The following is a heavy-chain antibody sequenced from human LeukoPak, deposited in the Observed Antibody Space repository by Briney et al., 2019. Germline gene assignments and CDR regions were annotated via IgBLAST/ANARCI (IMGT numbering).Heavy chain of an antibody. Sequence: SVKVSCKASGGTFSSYAISWVRQAPGQGLEWMGGIIPIFGTANYAQKFQGRVTITTDESTSTAYMELSSLRSEDTAVYYCAMEPNGSGSSMDYWGQGTLVTVSS. D-gene: IGHD3-10*01. J-gene: IGHJ4*02. CDR1: GGTFSSYA. V-gene: IGHV1-69*05. CDR3: AMEPNGSGSSMDY. CDR2: IIPIFGTA.